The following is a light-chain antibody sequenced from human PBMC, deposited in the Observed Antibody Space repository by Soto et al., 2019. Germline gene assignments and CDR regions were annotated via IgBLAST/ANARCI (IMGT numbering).Light chain of an antibody. CDR1: SSDVGSYNF. J-gene: IGLJ3*02. Sequence: QSALTQPASVSGSPGQSITISCTGTSSDVGSYNFVSWYQQHPGKAPKLMIYEDSKRPSGVSNRFSGSKSGNTASLIISGLPAEDEAYYYCCSYAGSSTWMFGGGTKLTVL. V-gene: IGLV2-23*01. CDR2: EDS. CDR3: CSYAGSSTWM.